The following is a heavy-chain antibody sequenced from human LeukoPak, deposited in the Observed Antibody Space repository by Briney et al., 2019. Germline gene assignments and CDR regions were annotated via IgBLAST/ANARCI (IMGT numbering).Heavy chain of an antibody. CDR1: GFTVSSNY. Sequence: GGSLRLSCAASGFTVSSNYMSWVRHAPGKGLEWVAVIYTGGNTYYADSVTGRFTISRDNSKNTLYLQMNSLRADDTAVYVCARGLVTTVVFFDYWGQGTLVTVSS. V-gene: IGHV3-66*01. CDR2: IYTGGNT. D-gene: IGHD4-23*01. CDR3: ARGLVTTVVFFDY. J-gene: IGHJ4*02.